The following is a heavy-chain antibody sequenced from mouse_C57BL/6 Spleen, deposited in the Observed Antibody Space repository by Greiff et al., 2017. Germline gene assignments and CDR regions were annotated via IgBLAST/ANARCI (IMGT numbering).Heavy chain of an antibody. J-gene: IGHJ2*01. CDR3: ARRETSYYSNYNVDY. CDR2: ISSGGSYT. V-gene: IGHV5-6*02. D-gene: IGHD2-5*01. CDR1: GFTFSSYG. Sequence: EVKLVESGGDLVKPGGSLKLSCAASGFTFSSYGMSWVRQTPDKRLEWVATISSGGSYTYYPDSVKGRFTISRDNAKNTLYLQMSSLKSEDTAMYYCARRETSYYSNYNVDYWGQGTTLTVSS.